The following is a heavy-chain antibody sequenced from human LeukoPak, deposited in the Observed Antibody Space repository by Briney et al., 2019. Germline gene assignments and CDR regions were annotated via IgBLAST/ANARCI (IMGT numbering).Heavy chain of an antibody. CDR2: INPSGGST. CDR3: AREHPGIAVAGTQVNWFDP. CDR1: GYTITNNW. J-gene: IGHJ5*02. D-gene: IGHD6-19*01. Sequence: ASVKVSCKASGYTITNNWMHWVRQAPGQGLEWMGIINPSGGSTSYAQKFQGRVTMTRDMSTSTVYMELSGLRSEDTAVYYCAREHPGIAVAGTQVNWFDPWGQGTLVTVSS. V-gene: IGHV1-46*01.